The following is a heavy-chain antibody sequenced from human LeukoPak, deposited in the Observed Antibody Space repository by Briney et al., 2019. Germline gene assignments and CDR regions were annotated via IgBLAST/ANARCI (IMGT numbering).Heavy chain of an antibody. J-gene: IGHJ4*02. CDR3: ARQTGAGLFILP. V-gene: IGHV4-39*01. CDR2: IYYSGST. CDR1: GDSISSSSSY. Sequence: SETLSLTCTVSGDSISSSSSYWGWIRPPPGEGLEWIGSIYYSGSTYYNTSLKSRVTISVDTSKNQFSLRLNSVTAADTAVYFCARQTGAGLFILPGGQGTLVTVSS. D-gene: IGHD3/OR15-3a*01.